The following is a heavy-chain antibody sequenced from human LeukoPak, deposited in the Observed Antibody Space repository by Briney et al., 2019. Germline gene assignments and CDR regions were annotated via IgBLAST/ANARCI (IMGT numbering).Heavy chain of an antibody. CDR1: GFAFSRYA. J-gene: IGHJ5*02. D-gene: IGHD3-10*02. CDR2: LSGSAGSK. Sequence: GGSLTLSCAVSGFAFSRYAIRWGRQSPGKGRGGVAGLSGSAGSKNKAYSVKGRFTISSYNDKNTMNLQMKSLRAEDKAAYYCAKEMLGELLFGPRFSPWGRGTLVTVSS. CDR3: AKEMLGELLFGPRFSP. V-gene: IGHV3-23*01.